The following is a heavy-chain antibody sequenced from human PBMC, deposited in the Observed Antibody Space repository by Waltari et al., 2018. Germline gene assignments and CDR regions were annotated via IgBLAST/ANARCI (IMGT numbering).Heavy chain of an antibody. V-gene: IGHV4-59*01. CDR1: GDSISGFY. Sequence: QVQLQESGPSLLKPSETLSPICTVSGDSISGFYWSWVRQPPGKGLDWIGYIYYTGSTNFNPSLKSRVTMSVDTSKNQFSLKLSSVTAADTAFYYCARGGGGDWEWFDPWGQGTLVTVSS. J-gene: IGHJ5*02. CDR2: IYYTGST. D-gene: IGHD2-21*02. CDR3: ARGGGGDWEWFDP.